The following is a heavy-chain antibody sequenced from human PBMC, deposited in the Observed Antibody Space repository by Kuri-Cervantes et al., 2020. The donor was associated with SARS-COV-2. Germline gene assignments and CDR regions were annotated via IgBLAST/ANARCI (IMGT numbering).Heavy chain of an antibody. CDR2: ISSSSSYI. CDR1: GFTFSSYS. J-gene: IGHJ6*03. D-gene: IGHD3-3*01. CDR3: ARDVKYDFWSGSPYYYYYMDV. V-gene: IGHV3-21*04. Sequence: GGSLRLSCAASGFTFSSYSMNWVRQAPGKGLEWVSSISSSSSYIYYADSVKGRFTISRDNAKNSLYLQMNSLRAEDTALYYCARDVKYDFWSGSPYYYYYMDVWGKGTTVTVSS.